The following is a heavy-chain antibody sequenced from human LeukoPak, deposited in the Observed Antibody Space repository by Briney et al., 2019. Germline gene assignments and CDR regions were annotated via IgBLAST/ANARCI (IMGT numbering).Heavy chain of an antibody. V-gene: IGHV3-21*01. CDR3: ARDLYGDYGFDY. CDR1: GFTFSTYS. J-gene: IGHJ4*02. D-gene: IGHD4-17*01. CDR2: ISWSSGYI. Sequence: GGSLRLSCAASGFTFSTYSMNWVRQAPGRGLEWVSSISWSSGYISYADSVKGRFTIPRDNAKSSLYLQMNSLRAEDTAVYYCARDLYGDYGFDYWGQGTQVTVSS.